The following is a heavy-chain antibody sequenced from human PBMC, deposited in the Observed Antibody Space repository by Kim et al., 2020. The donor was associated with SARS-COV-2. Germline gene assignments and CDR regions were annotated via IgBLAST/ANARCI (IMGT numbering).Heavy chain of an antibody. CDR2: INTNTGNP. CDR1: GYTFTTYA. D-gene: IGHD2-15*01. CDR3: ARDSYCSGGRCYSFEY. Sequence: ASVKVSCKASGYTFTTYAINWVRQAPGQGLEWMGWINTNTGNPTYAQGFTGRLVFSLDTSVSTTYLQISSLKAEDTAVYYCARDSYCSGGRCYSFEYWGQGTLVTVSS. V-gene: IGHV7-4-1*02. J-gene: IGHJ4*02.